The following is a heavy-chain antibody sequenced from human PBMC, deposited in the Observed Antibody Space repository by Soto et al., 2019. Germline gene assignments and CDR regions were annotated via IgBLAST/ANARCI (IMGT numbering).Heavy chain of an antibody. CDR2: ISSSSSYI. CDR1: GFTFSSST. CDR3: ARDIGEMSAV. J-gene: IGHJ4*02. D-gene: IGHD3-10*01. Sequence: GGSLRLSCTGSGFTFSSSTITWVRQGPGKGLEWVSSISSSSSYIYFADSLKGRFTISRDNAKNSLYLQMNSLRAEDTAVYYCARDIGEMSAVWGQGTQVTVSS. V-gene: IGHV3-21*06.